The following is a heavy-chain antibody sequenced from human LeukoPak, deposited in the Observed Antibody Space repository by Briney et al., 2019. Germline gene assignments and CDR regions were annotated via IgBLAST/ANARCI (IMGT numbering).Heavy chain of an antibody. CDR3: AREQTYSSGWVGGPYFDY. CDR2: IYSGGST. Sequence: GGSLRLSCAASGFTVSSNYMSWVRQAPGKGLEWVSVIYSGGSTYYADSVKGRFTISRDNSKNTLYLQMNSLRAKDTAVYYCAREQTYSSGWVGGPYFDYWGQGTLVTVSS. J-gene: IGHJ4*02. V-gene: IGHV3-53*01. CDR1: GFTVSSNY. D-gene: IGHD6-19*01.